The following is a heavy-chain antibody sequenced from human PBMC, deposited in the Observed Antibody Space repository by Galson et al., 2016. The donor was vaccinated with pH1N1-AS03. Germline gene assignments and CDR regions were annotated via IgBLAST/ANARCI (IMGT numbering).Heavy chain of an antibody. CDR3: VREFEDPQKRVVAFGY. Sequence: SVKVSCKASGYTFITYGISWVRQAPGQGLEWMGWMSAYSGETRYAPSFQGRVTMTRDTSTRTAYMDLRSLTSDDTAVYYCVREFEDPQKRVVAFGYWGQGTLVIVSS. CDR1: GYTFITYG. CDR2: MSAYSGET. J-gene: IGHJ4*02. V-gene: IGHV1-18*01.